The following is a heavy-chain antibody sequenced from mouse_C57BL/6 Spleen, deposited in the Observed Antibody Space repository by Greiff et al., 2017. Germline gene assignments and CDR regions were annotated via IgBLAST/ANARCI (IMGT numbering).Heavy chain of an antibody. J-gene: IGHJ4*01. D-gene: IGHD2-5*01. Sequence: DVQLVESGGDLVKPGGSLKLSCAASGFTFSSYGMSWVRQTPDKMLQWVATISSGGSYTYYPDSVKGRFTISRDNAKNTLYLQMSSLKSEDTAMYYCARHEGDSNYEYAMDYWGTGTSGTVSS. CDR3: ARHEGDSNYEYAMDY. V-gene: IGHV5-6*01. CDR1: GFTFSSYG. CDR2: ISSGGSYT.